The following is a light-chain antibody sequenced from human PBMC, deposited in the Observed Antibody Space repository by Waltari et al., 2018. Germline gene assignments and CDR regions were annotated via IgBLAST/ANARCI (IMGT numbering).Light chain of an antibody. V-gene: IGKV2-30*02. CDR2: KVS. Sequence: DVVMTQSPLSLPVTLGQPASISCTSSQSLVPSDGNTYLNWFQQRPGQSPRRLIYKVSNRDSGVPDRFSGSGSGTDFTLKITRVEAEDVGVYYCMQGTHWPPITFGQGTRLEIK. CDR3: MQGTHWPPIT. CDR1: QSLVPSDGNTY. J-gene: IGKJ5*01.